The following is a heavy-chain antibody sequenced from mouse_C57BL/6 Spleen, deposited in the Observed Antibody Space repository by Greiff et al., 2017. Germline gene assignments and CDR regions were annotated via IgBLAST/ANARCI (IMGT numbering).Heavy chain of an antibody. CDR2: IYPGDGDT. CDR3: AREESSYGYFDV. D-gene: IGHD1-1*01. J-gene: IGHJ1*03. Sequence: QVQLQQSGAELVKPGASVKISCKASGYAFSSYWMNWVKQRPGKGLEWIGQIYPGDGDTNYNGKFKGKATLTADKSSSTAYMQLSSLTSEDSAVYFCAREESSYGYFDVWGTGTTVTVSS. CDR1: GYAFSSYW. V-gene: IGHV1-80*01.